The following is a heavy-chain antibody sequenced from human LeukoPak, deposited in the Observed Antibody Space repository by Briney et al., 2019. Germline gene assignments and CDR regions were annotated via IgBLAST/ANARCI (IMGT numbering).Heavy chain of an antibody. J-gene: IGHJ5*02. V-gene: IGHV1-18*01. CDR2: ISAYNGNT. CDR3: ASVYLRGWFDP. Sequence: GALVKVSCKASGYTFTSYGISWVRQAPGQGLEWMGWISAYNGNTNYAQQLQRRVTMTTDTSTSTAYMELRSMRSDDTAAYHCASVYLRGWFDPWGQGTLVTVSS. D-gene: IGHD5/OR15-5a*01. CDR1: GYTFTSYG.